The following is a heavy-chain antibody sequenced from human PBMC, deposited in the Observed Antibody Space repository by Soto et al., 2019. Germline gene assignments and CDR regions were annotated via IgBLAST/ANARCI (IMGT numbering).Heavy chain of an antibody. V-gene: IGHV4-59*01. CDR2: IYYSGGT. CDR1: GGSISSYY. CDR3: ARDGEQLVRDY. J-gene: IGHJ4*01. Sequence: QVQLQESGPGLVKPSETLSLTCTVSGGSISSYYWSWIRQPPGKGLEWIGYIYYSGGTNYNPSLKCRVTISVDTSKKQFSLTLLCVNAADTAVYDCARDGEQLVRDYWGHGTRVTVSA. D-gene: IGHD6-13*01.